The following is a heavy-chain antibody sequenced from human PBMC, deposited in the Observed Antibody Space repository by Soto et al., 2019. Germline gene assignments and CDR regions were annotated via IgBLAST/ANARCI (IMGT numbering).Heavy chain of an antibody. CDR1: GFTLSGYA. V-gene: IGHV3-64*01. J-gene: IGHJ6*03. D-gene: IGHD6-6*01. CDR3: ARRARPDFYYLDV. CDR2: ISSNGVGT. Sequence: EVQLAESGGGLAQPGGSLRLSCAASGFTLSGYAMDWVRQAPGKGLEYVSGISSNGVGTYYANSVQGRFTISRDNSKNTVYLQMGSLRSEDMAVYYCARRARPDFYYLDVWAKGTTVTVS.